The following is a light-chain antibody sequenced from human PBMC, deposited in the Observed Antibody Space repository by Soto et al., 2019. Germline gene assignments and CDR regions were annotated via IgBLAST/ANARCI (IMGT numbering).Light chain of an antibody. CDR1: QGISNY. Sequence: DIPMTQSPSSLSASVGARVTITCLASQGISNYLAWYQQKPGKVPKLLIYAASTLQSGVPSRFSGSGSGTDFTLTSSGLQPEDVANYYCQRYDGAPWTFGQGTKVEIE. CDR3: QRYDGAPWT. CDR2: AAS. V-gene: IGKV1-27*01. J-gene: IGKJ1*01.